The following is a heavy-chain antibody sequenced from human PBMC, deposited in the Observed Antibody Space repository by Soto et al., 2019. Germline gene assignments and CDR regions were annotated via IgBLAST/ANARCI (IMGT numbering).Heavy chain of an antibody. D-gene: IGHD3-10*01. CDR1: GGSISSGSYY. J-gene: IGHJ6*02. V-gene: IGHV4-31*03. CDR3: ATRTDYYYGSGSLGGMDV. CDR2: IYYSGST. Sequence: QVQLQESGPGLVKPSQTLSLTCTVSGGSISSGSYYWSWIRQLPGKGLEWIGYIYYSGSTYYNPSLKSRVTISVDTSKNQFSLKLNSVTAADTAVYYCATRTDYYYGSGSLGGMDVWGRGTTVTVSS.